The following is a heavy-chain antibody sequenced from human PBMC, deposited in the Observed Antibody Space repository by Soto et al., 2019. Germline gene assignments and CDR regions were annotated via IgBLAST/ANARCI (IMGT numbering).Heavy chain of an antibody. J-gene: IGHJ4*02. V-gene: IGHV3-23*01. CDR3: AKASSAWYDSKSYYFDD. CDR2: ISATGGST. CDR1: GFSFSDYA. D-gene: IGHD6-19*01. Sequence: EVQLLDSGGGLVQPGGSLRLSCAASGFSFSDYAMNWVRQAPGKGLEWVSEISATGGSTFYADFVKGRFTISRDNSKNTLYLHLTSLRDEDTARYYCAKASSAWYDSKSYYFDDWGPGTLVIVSS.